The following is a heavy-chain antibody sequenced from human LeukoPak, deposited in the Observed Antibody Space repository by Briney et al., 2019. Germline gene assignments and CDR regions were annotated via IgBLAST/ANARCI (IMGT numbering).Heavy chain of an antibody. Sequence: SETLSLTCAVYGGSFSGYYWSWIRQPPGKGLEWIGEINHSGSTNYNPSLKSRVAISVDTSKNQFSLKLSSVTAADTAVYYCARGRRFDYWGQGTLVTVSS. CDR3: ARGRRFDY. CDR2: INHSGST. CDR1: GGSFSGYY. J-gene: IGHJ4*02. V-gene: IGHV4-34*01.